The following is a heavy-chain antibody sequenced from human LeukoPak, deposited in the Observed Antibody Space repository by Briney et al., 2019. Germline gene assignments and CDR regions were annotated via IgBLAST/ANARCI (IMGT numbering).Heavy chain of an antibody. CDR1: GYTFTSYA. V-gene: IGHV7-4-1*02. J-gene: IGHJ4*02. D-gene: IGHD5-24*01. Sequence: ASVKVSCKASGYTFTSYAMNWVRQAPGQGLEWMGWINTNTGNPTYAQGSTGRFVFSLDTSVSTAYLQISSLKAEDTAVYYCARVYGLARWLKFLGYWGQGTLVTVSS. CDR3: ARVYGLARWLKFLGY. CDR2: INTNTGNP.